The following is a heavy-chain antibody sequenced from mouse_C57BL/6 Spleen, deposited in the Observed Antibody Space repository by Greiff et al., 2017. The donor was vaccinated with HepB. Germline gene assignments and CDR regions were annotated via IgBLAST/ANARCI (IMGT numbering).Heavy chain of an antibody. CDR2: IHPNSGST. CDR3: ARCNYYGSLWYFDV. J-gene: IGHJ1*03. CDR1: GYTFTSYW. V-gene: IGHV1-64*01. D-gene: IGHD1-1*01. Sequence: QVQLQQSGAELVKPGASVKLSCKASGYTFTSYWMHWVKQRPGQGLEWIGMIHPNSGSTNYNEKFKSKATLTVDKSSSTAYMQLSSLTSEDSAVYYCARCNYYGSLWYFDVGGTGTTVTVSS.